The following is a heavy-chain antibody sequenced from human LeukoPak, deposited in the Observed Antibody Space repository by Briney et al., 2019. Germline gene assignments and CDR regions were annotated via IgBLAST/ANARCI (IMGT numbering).Heavy chain of an antibody. Sequence: ASVKVSCKASGYTFTSYGISWVRQAPGQGLEWMGWISAYNGNTNYAQKLQGRVTMTTDTSTSTAYMELRSLRSGDTAVYYCARFDYYDSRLDLWGQGTLVTVSS. CDR1: GYTFTSYG. CDR3: ARFDYYDSRLDL. D-gene: IGHD3-22*01. J-gene: IGHJ5*02. V-gene: IGHV1-18*01. CDR2: ISAYNGNT.